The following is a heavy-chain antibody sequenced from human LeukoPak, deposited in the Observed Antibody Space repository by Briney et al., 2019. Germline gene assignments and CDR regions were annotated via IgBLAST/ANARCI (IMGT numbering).Heavy chain of an antibody. CDR1: GGSISSRNW. V-gene: IGHV4-4*02. D-gene: IGHD3-3*01. J-gene: IGHJ4*02. CDR3: ARGDPYDFWSGYYFAY. Sequence: PSETLSLTCAVSGGSISSRNWWSWVRQPPGKGLEWIGEIYRSGTTNYKPSLKSRVTISVDTSKNQFSLKLSSVTAADTAVYYCARGDPYDFWSGYYFAYWGQGTLVTVSS. CDR2: IYRSGTT.